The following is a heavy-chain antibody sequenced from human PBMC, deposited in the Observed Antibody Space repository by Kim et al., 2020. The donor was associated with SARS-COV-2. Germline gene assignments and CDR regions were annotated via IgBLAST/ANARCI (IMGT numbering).Heavy chain of an antibody. CDR1: GDSFSTTAYY. Sequence: SETLSLTCTVSGDSFSTTAYYWTWIRQFPGRGLEWIGYVCDIGSTTYNLSLMIRLTISIDTSTNHFSLRLTSVTAADTAVYYCAGDRRPSTIGIDVWGPGTTVPVSS. J-gene: IGHJ6*02. CDR2: VCDIGST. V-gene: IGHV4-31*03. CDR3: AGDRRPSTIGIDV. D-gene: IGHD6-6*01.